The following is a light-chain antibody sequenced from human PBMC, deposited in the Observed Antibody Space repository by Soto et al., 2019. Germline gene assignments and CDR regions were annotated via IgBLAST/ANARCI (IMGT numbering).Light chain of an antibody. CDR1: QSGFHRSNTKCS. V-gene: IGKV4-1*01. J-gene: IGKJ2*01. CDR2: WAS. Sequence: DIVMAQSPDSLAVSLGERATINCRPSQSGFHRSNTKCSLAWYQQKPGQPPKLLIYWASTRDSGVPDRFSVSGSGTDFTLTISSLQAEDVAVYFCQQYYSPPYTFGQGTRLEIK. CDR3: QQYYSPPYT.